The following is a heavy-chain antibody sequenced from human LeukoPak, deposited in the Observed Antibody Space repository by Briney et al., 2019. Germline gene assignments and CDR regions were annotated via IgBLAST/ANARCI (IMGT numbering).Heavy chain of an antibody. CDR1: GFTFTNYA. V-gene: IGHV3-30*04. CDR3: ARDGTNGNYYFDY. D-gene: IGHD4-23*01. CDR2: IRYDGSKK. Sequence: PGGSLRLACAAAGFTFTNYAMHWVRQAPGKGLEWVAVIRYDGSKKYYAESVKGRFTISRDNSKNLVSLQMNSLSAEDAAVYYCARDGTNGNYYFDYWGQGTLVTVSS. J-gene: IGHJ4*02.